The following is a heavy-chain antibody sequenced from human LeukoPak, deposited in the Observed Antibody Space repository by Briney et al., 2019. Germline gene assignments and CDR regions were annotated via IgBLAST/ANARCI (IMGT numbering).Heavy chain of an antibody. J-gene: IGHJ4*02. CDR2: IYYGGIT. CDR3: AREDATSRFDY. CDR1: GGSIRSYY. Sequence: PSETLSLTCTVSGGSIRSYYWSWIRQPPGKGLEWIGYIYYGGITNYNPSLKSRVTISVDTSKNQFSLKLSSVTAADTAVYYCAREDATSRFDYWGQGTLVTVSS. V-gene: IGHV4-59*01. D-gene: IGHD5-24*01.